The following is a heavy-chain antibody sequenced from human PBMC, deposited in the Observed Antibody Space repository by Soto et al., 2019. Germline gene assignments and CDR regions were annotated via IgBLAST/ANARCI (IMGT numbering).Heavy chain of an antibody. CDR3: AREGRGKKAGYNGLVSLGY. V-gene: IGHV1-69*06. Sequence: GASVKVSCKVSGSRFSNYVISWVRQAPGHGLEWLGRIIPIFNSTKYAQSFQGRVTITADKSTSTASLELSSLRSDDTAVYYCAREGRGKKAGYNGLVSLGYWGQGTQVTVSS. CDR1: GSRFSNYV. CDR2: IIPIFNST. D-gene: IGHD2-2*02. J-gene: IGHJ4*02.